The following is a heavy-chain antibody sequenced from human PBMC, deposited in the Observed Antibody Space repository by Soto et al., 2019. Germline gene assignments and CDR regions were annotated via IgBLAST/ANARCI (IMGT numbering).Heavy chain of an antibody. J-gene: IGHJ6*02. CDR2: INPKFGDT. Sequence: QVQLVQSGAEVKEPGDSVRVSCEASGYTFTAYYIHWVRQAPGQGLEWMGLINPKFGDTTYAQDFQGRVSMTRDMSISTVYMELSRLTSDDTAIYYCARNMDYYYGRGSGNGHGVWGQGTTVTVFS. CDR1: GYTFTAYY. CDR3: ARNMDYYYGRGSGNGHGV. V-gene: IGHV1-2*02. D-gene: IGHD3-10*02.